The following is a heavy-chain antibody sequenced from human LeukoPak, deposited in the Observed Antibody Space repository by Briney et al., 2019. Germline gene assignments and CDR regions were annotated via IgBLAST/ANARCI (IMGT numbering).Heavy chain of an antibody. J-gene: IGHJ4*02. V-gene: IGHV3-30*18. CDR3: AKDRLGGPYFFHY. Sequence: GRSLRLSCAASGFTFSSYGMHWVRQAPGKGLEWVAVISYDGSNKYYADSVKGRFTISRDNSKNTLYLQMDSLRAEDAAVYFCAKDRLGGPYFFHYWGQGTLVTVSS. CDR1: GFTFSSYG. D-gene: IGHD3-16*01. CDR2: ISYDGSNK.